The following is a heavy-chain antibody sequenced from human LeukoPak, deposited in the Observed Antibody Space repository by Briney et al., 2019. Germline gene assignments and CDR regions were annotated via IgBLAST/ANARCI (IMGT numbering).Heavy chain of an antibody. CDR3: ARGSGGSYFDY. V-gene: IGHV4-59*01. Sequence: SETLSLTCTVSGSSISSYYWSWIRQPPGKGLEWIAYVYYSGSTNYNPSLKSRVTISVDTSKNQFSLNLYTVTAADTAVYYCARGSGGSYFDYWGQGTLVTVSS. D-gene: IGHD1-26*01. CDR2: VYYSGST. CDR1: GSSISSYY. J-gene: IGHJ4*02.